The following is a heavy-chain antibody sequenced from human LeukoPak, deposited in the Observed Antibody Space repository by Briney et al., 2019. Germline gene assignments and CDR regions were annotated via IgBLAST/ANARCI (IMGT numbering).Heavy chain of an antibody. Sequence: ASVKVSCKASGYTFTHYAMNWVRQAPGQGLEWMGWINSNTGNPTYAQGFTGRFAFSLDTSVNTAYLQIRSLKAEDTAVYYCARAGDYYDSSGYYEHADAFDIWGQGTMVTVSS. CDR3: ARAGDYYDSSGYYEHADAFDI. V-gene: IGHV7-4-1*02. D-gene: IGHD3-22*01. J-gene: IGHJ3*02. CDR2: INSNTGNP. CDR1: GYTFTHYA.